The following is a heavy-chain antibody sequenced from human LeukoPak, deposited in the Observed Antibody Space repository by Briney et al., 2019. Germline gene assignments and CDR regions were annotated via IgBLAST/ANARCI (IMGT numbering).Heavy chain of an antibody. J-gene: IGHJ4*02. V-gene: IGHV3-48*01. CDR2: ISSSSSTI. CDR1: GFTFSSYS. D-gene: IGHD6-13*01. Sequence: GGSLRLSCAASGFTFSSYSMNWVRQAPGKGLEWVSYISSSSSTIYYADSVKGRFTISRDNAKNSLYLQMNSLRAEDTAVYYCAKVREQQLVLNYFDYWGQGTLVTVSS. CDR3: AKVREQQLVLNYFDY.